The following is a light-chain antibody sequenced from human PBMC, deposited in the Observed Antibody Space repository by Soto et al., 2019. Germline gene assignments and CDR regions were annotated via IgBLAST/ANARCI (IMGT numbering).Light chain of an antibody. Sequence: EIVLTQSPGTLSLSPGERATLSGRASQSVTTSTLAWYQQKPGQAPRLLIYGASSRATGIPDRFSGSGSGTDFTLTISRLEPEDFAVYYCQQYGNSRWTFGQGTKVEI. V-gene: IGKV3-20*01. CDR2: GAS. CDR3: QQYGNSRWT. J-gene: IGKJ1*01. CDR1: QSVTTST.